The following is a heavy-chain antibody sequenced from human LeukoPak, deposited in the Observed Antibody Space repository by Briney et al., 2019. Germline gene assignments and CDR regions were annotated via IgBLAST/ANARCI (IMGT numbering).Heavy chain of an antibody. Sequence: GGSLRLSCAASGFTFSNAWMSWVRQAPGMGLEWVGRIKSKTDGGTTDYAAPVKGRFTISRDDLKNTLYLQMNSLKTEDTAVYYCTTVAMIVVVITFDIWGQGTMVTVSS. CDR2: IKSKTDGGTT. CDR1: GFTFSNAW. J-gene: IGHJ3*02. V-gene: IGHV3-15*01. CDR3: TTVAMIVVVITFDI. D-gene: IGHD3-22*01.